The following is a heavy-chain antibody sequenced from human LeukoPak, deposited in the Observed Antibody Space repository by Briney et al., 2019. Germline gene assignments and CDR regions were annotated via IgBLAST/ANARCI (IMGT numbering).Heavy chain of an antibody. CDR2: IFPILGIA. D-gene: IGHD3-9*01. CDR3: ARDLGPSILTGYHYYGMDV. V-gene: IGHV1-69*04. Sequence: SVKVSCKASVDTFSSYAISWVRQAPGQRLEWMGRIFPILGIANYAQKFQGRVTITADKSTSTAYMELSSLRSKDTAVYYCARDLGPSILTGYHYYGMDVWGQGTTVTVSS. CDR1: VDTFSSYA. J-gene: IGHJ6*02.